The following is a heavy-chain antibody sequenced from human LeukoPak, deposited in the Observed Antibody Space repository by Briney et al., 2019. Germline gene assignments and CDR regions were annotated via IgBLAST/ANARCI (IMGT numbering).Heavy chain of an antibody. CDR3: TGQYDFWSGAVGY. J-gene: IGHJ4*02. D-gene: IGHD3-3*01. CDR1: GFTFSGYA. V-gene: IGHV3-73*01. Sequence: GGSLRLSCAASGFTFSGYAMHWVRQASGKGLEWVGRIRSKANSYATPYAASVKGRFTISRDDSKNTAYLQMNSLKTEDTAVYYCTGQYDFWSGAVGYWGQGTLVTVSS. CDR2: IRSKANSYAT.